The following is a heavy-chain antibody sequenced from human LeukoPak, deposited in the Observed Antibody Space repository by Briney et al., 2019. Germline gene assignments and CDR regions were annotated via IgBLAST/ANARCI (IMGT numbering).Heavy chain of an antibody. CDR1: GGSISSYY. Sequence: PSETLFLTCTVSGGSISSYYWSWIRQPAGKGLEWIGRIYTSGSTNYNPSLKSRVTMSVDTSKSQFSLKLSSVTAADTAVYYCARDSTSLGFWYFDLWGRGTLVTVSS. CDR2: IYTSGST. V-gene: IGHV4-4*07. CDR3: ARDSTSLGFWYFDL. D-gene: IGHD7-27*01. J-gene: IGHJ2*01.